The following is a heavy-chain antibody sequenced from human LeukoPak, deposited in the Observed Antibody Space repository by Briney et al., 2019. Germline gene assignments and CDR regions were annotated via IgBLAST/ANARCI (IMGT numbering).Heavy chain of an antibody. CDR1: GLTFSGYW. J-gene: IGHJ4*02. V-gene: IGHV3-7*04. Sequence: GGSLRLSCAASGLTFSGYWMNWVRQAPGKGLEWVANIKQDGSEKYYVDSVKGRFTISRDNAKNSLYLQMTSLRAEDTAVYYCARGSGDYSGQGTLVTVSS. CDR2: IKQDGSEK. CDR3: ARGSGDY.